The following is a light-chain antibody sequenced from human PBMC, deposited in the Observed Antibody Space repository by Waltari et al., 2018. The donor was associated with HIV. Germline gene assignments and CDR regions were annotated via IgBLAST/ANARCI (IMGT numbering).Light chain of an antibody. CDR1: QSVLYSTNNKNY. J-gene: IGKJ1*01. Sequence: DIVMTQSPDSLAVTLGERATINCKSSQSVLYSTNNKNYLAWYQQKPGQPPKLLLYWASTRASGVPDRFSGSGSGTDFTLSISSLQAEDVAVYHCQQYFRTPRTFGQGTKVEIK. CDR2: WAS. V-gene: IGKV4-1*01. CDR3: QQYFRTPRT.